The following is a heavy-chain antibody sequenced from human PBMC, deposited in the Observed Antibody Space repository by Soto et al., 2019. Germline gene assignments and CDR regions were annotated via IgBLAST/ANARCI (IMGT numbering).Heavy chain of an antibody. Sequence: EVQLVESGGGLVQPGGSLRLSCAASGFTFSSYWMHWVRHAPGKGLVWVSRINSDGSSTSYADSVKGRFTISRDNAKNTLYLQMNSLRAEDTAVYYCARTAMVRVGAFDIWGQGTMVTVSS. CDR3: ARTAMVRVGAFDI. CDR2: INSDGSST. J-gene: IGHJ3*02. V-gene: IGHV3-74*01. D-gene: IGHD5-18*01. CDR1: GFTFSSYW.